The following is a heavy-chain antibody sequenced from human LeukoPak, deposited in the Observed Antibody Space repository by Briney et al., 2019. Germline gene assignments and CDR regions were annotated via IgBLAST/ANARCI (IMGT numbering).Heavy chain of an antibody. CDR1: GFAFSTYW. V-gene: IGHV3-7*01. Sequence: GGSLRLSCAASGFAFSTYWMSWVRQAPGKGLEWVANIKQDGSQKYYVDSVEGRFTISRDNAKNSLYLQVNSLRVEDTAVYYCATTSVDYWGQGTLVTVSS. J-gene: IGHJ4*02. CDR2: IKQDGSQK. CDR3: ATTSVDY.